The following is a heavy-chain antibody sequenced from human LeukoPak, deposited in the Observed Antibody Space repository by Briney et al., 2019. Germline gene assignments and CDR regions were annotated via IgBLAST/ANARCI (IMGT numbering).Heavy chain of an antibody. CDR2: MYYSGST. CDR3: ARSLPVTAAGSNRFDP. V-gene: IGHV4-59*01. D-gene: IGHD6-13*01. CDR1: DGSISGYY. Sequence: SETLSLTCTVSDGSISGYYWNWIRQPPGKGLEWIGYMYYSGSTNYNPSLKSRVTMSADTSRNHLSLKLSSVTAADTAVYYCARSLPVTAAGSNRFDPWGQGTLVTVSS. J-gene: IGHJ5*02.